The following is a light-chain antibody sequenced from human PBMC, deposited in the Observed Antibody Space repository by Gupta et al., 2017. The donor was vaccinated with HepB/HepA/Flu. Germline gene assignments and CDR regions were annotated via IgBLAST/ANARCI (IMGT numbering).Light chain of an antibody. J-gene: IGKJ1*01. CDR1: QSVSSN. Sequence: EIVMTQSPATLSVSPGERATLSCRASQSVSSNLARYQQKPGQAPRLLIYGASTRATGIPARFSGSGSGTEFTLTISSLQSEDFAVYYCQQYNNRWTFGQGTKVEIK. CDR2: GAS. V-gene: IGKV3-15*01. CDR3: QQYNNRWT.